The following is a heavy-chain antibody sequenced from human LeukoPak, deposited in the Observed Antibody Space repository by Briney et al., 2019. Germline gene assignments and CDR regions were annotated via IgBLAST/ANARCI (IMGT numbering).Heavy chain of an antibody. CDR3: ARGGYYGSGNDFRFDP. V-gene: IGHV4-59*01. CDR1: GGSISSYY. Sequence: PSETLSLTCTVSGGSISSYYWSWIRQPPGKGLEWIGYIYYSGSTNYKPSLKSRVTISVDTSKNQFPLKLNSVTAADTAVYYCARGGYYGSGNDFRFDPWGQGTLVTVSS. D-gene: IGHD3-10*01. J-gene: IGHJ5*02. CDR2: IYYSGST.